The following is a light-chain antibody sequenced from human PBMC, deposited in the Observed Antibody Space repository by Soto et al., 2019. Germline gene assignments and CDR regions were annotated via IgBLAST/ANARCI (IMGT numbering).Light chain of an antibody. CDR3: QQYNNWPFLFT. V-gene: IGKV3-15*01. Sequence: EIVITQSRSTLSVYPGERATLSCRASQSVSSNLAWYQQKPGQAPRLLIYGASTRATGIPARFSGSGSGTEFTLTISSLQSEDFAVYYCQQYNNWPFLFTFGQGTRPEIK. J-gene: IGKJ5*01. CDR1: QSVSSN. CDR2: GAS.